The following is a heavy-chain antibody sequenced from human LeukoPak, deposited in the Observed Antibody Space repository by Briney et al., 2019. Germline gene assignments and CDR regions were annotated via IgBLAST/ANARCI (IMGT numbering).Heavy chain of an antibody. D-gene: IGHD3-16*01. CDR2: IYYSGST. CDR3: ARVWDSITGVDAFDI. Sequence: SETLSLTCTVSGGSIGSGGYYWSWIRQHPGKGLEWIGYIYYSGSTYYNPSLKSRVTISVDTSKNQFSLKLSSVTAADTAVYYCARVWDSITGVDAFDIWGQGTMVTVSS. V-gene: IGHV4-31*03. J-gene: IGHJ3*02. CDR1: GGSIGSGGYY.